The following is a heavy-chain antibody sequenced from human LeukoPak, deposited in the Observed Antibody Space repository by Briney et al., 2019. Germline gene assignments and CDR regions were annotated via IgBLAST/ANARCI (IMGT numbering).Heavy chain of an antibody. CDR1: NYTFTSYG. CDR3: ARTYDSSGYPDY. Sequence: ASVKVSCKASNYTFTSYGISWVRQAPGQGLEWMAWINPNSGGTNYAQKFQGWVTMTRDTSISTAYMELSRLRSDDTAVYYCARTYDSSGYPDYWGQGTLVTVSS. V-gene: IGHV1-2*04. CDR2: INPNSGGT. J-gene: IGHJ4*02. D-gene: IGHD3-22*01.